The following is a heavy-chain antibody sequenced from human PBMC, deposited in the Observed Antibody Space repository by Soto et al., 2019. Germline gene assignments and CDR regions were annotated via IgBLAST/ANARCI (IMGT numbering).Heavy chain of an antibody. CDR3: ATGITMVRGVIDY. CDR1: GGSFSGYY. V-gene: IGHV4-34*01. Sequence: ETLSLTCAVYGGSFSGYYWSWIRQPPGKGLEWIGEINHSGSTNYNPSLKSRATISVDTSKNQFSLKLSSVTAADTAVYFCATGITMVRGVIDYWGQGTLVTVSS. D-gene: IGHD3-10*01. CDR2: INHSGST. J-gene: IGHJ4*02.